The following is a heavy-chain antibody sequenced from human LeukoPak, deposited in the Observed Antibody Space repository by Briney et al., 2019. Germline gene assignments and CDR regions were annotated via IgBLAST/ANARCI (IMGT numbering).Heavy chain of an antibody. V-gene: IGHV3-48*03. Sequence: SGGSLRLSCAASGFTFSSYEMNWVRQAPGKGLEWVSYTSSSGSTIYYADSVKGRFTVSRDNAENSLFLQMNSLRAEDTAVYYCARAYSSREAYYYYYMDVWGKGTTVTVSS. J-gene: IGHJ6*03. CDR1: GFTFSSYE. D-gene: IGHD6-13*01. CDR2: TSSSGSTI. CDR3: ARAYSSREAYYYYYMDV.